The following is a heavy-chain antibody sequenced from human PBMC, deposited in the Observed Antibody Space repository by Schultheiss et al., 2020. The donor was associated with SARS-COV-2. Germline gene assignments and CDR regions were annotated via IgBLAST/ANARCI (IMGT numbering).Heavy chain of an antibody. CDR2: IYYSGST. J-gene: IGHJ6*02. Sequence: SQTLSLTCTVSGGSISSGGYYWSWIRQPPGKGLEWIGYIYYSGSTNYNPSLKSRVTISVDTSKNQFSLKLSSVTAADTAVYYCARETNDDGMDVWGQGTTVTVSS. CDR3: ARETNDDGMDV. CDR1: GGSISSGGYY. D-gene: IGHD1-1*01. V-gene: IGHV4-61*08.